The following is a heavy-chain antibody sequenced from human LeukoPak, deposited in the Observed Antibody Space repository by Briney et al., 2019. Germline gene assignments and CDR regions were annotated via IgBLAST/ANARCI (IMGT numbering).Heavy chain of an antibody. CDR2: ISGSGGST. D-gene: IGHD3-10*01. CDR3: ANGWFGESQPQYYYYYYMDV. CDR1: GFTFSSYA. Sequence: PGGSLRLSCAASGFTFSSYAMSWVRQAPGKGLEWVSAISGSGGSTYYADSVKGRFTISRDNSKNTLYLQMNSLRAEDTAVYYCANGWFGESQPQYYYYYYMDVWGKGTTVTVSS. J-gene: IGHJ6*03. V-gene: IGHV3-23*01.